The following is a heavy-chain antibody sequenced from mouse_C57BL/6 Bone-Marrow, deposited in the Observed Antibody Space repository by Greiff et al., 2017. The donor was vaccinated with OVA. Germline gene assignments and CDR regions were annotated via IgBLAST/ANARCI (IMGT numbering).Heavy chain of an antibody. Sequence: EVMLVESGGDLVKPGGSLKLSCAASGFTFSSYGMSWVRQTPDKRLEWVATISSGGSYTYYPDSVKGRFTISRDNAKNTLYLQMSSLKSEDTAMYYCARRSNWDYFDYWGQGTTLTVSS. CDR3: ARRSNWDYFDY. CDR1: GFTFSSYG. D-gene: IGHD4-1*01. V-gene: IGHV5-6*02. J-gene: IGHJ2*01. CDR2: ISSGGSYT.